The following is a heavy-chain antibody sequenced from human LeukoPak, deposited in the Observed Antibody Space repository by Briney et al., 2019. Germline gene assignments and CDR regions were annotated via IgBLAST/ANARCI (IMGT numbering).Heavy chain of an antibody. J-gene: IGHJ4*02. Sequence: GGSLRLSWAASGCTFSSYWMHWVRQAPGKGLVWVSRVNSDVRSTRYADSVRGGFTISRDNAKNTLYLQMNSLRAEDKAVYYCATSEGSFDYWGQGTLVTVSS. CDR2: VNSDVRST. CDR3: ATSEGSFDY. CDR1: GCTFSSYW. V-gene: IGHV3-74*01.